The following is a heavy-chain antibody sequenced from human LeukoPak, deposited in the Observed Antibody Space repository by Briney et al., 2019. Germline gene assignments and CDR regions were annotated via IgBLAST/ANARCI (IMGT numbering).Heavy chain of an antibody. D-gene: IGHD2-21*01. CDR1: GGSISSSSYY. J-gene: IGHJ4*02. Sequence: SQTLSLTCTVSGGSISSSSYYWGWIRLPPGKGLEWIGSIYYSGSTYYNPSLKSRVTISVDTSKNQFSLKLSSVTAADTAVYYCARTSEEIDYGDLWGQGTLVTVSS. CDR2: IYYSGST. CDR3: ARTSEEIDYGDL. V-gene: IGHV4-39*07.